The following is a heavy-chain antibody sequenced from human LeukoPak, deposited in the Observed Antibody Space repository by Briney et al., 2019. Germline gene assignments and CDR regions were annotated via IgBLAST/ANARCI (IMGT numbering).Heavy chain of an antibody. Sequence: PGGSLTLSCAASGFTFSSHWMHWVRQAPGKGLLWVSRINSDGSTTSYADSVKGRFTISRDNTKNTLYLQMNSLRAEDTAVYYCAGATYYNDSSGYADIWGQGTMVTVSS. D-gene: IGHD3-22*01. CDR1: GFTFSSHW. J-gene: IGHJ3*02. V-gene: IGHV3-74*01. CDR2: INSDGSTT. CDR3: AGATYYNDSSGYADI.